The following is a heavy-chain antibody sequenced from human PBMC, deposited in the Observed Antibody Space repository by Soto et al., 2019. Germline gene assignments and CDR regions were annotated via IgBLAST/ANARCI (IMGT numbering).Heavy chain of an antibody. J-gene: IGHJ4*02. Sequence: QVQLQESGPGLVRPSQTLSVTCTVSGGSISSGSYFWTWIRQHPGKGLEWMGYTHYSGSTFYNPSLKSRLTISADTSKNQASLTLKSVTAADTAVYYCARVDTSMVNYFDYWGQGILVAVSS. CDR2: THYSGST. D-gene: IGHD5-18*01. CDR1: GGSISSGSYF. CDR3: ARVDTSMVNYFDY. V-gene: IGHV4-31*03.